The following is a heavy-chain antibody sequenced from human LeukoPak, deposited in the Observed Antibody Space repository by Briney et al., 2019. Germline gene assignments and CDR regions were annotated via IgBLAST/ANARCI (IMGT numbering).Heavy chain of an antibody. CDR1: GYTFTGYY. CDR2: INPNSGGT. J-gene: IGHJ6*03. V-gene: IGHV1-2*02. Sequence: GASVKVSCKASGYTFTGYYMHWVRQAPGQGLEWMGWINPNSGGTNYAQKFQGRVTMTRDTSISTAYMELSRLRSDDTAVYYCARDWDEEHYYMDVWGKGTTVTVSS. CDR3: ARDWDEEHYYMDV. D-gene: IGHD1-1*01.